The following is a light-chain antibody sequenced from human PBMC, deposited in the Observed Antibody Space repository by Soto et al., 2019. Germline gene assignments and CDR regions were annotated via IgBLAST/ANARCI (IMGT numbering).Light chain of an antibody. V-gene: IGKV3-20*01. CDR2: GAS. CDR3: QQYQNSPRT. CDR1: LSVSNNY. Sequence: EIVLTQSPGTLSLSPGERATLSWRASLSVSNNYLAWYQQKPGQAPRLLIYGASSRATGISDRFSGSGSGTDFSLTISRLEPEDFAVYYCQQYQNSPRTFGQGTKVDIK. J-gene: IGKJ1*01.